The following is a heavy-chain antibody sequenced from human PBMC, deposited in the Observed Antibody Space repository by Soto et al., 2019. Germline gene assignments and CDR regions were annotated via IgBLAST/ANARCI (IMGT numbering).Heavy chain of an antibody. CDR3: AINSYYDSSGYLDY. V-gene: IGHV1-46*01. CDR2: INPSGGST. D-gene: IGHD3-22*01. J-gene: IGHJ4*02. Sequence: ASVKVSCKASGGTFSSSGFSWVRQAPGQGLEWMGIINPSGGSTSYAQKFQGRVTMTRDMSTSTVYMELSSLRSEDTAVYYCAINSYYDSSGYLDYWGQGTLVTVSS. CDR1: GGTFSSSG.